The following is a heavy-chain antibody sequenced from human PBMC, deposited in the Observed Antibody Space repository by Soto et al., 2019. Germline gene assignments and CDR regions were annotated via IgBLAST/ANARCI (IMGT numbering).Heavy chain of an antibody. CDR2: ISYGGSNK. J-gene: IGHJ4*02. CDR1: GFTFSSYA. D-gene: IGHD3-16*02. CDR3: ARDRPYDYVWGSYRPLDY. Sequence: GGSLRLSCAASGFTFSSYAMHWVRQAPGKGLEWVAVISYGGSNKYYADSVKGRFTISRDNSKNTLYLQMNSLRAADTAVYYCARDRPYDYVWGSYRPLDYWGQGTLVTVSS. V-gene: IGHV3-30-3*01.